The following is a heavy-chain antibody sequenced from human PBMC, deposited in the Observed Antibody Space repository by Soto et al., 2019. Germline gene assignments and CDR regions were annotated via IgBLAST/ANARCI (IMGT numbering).Heavy chain of an antibody. J-gene: IGHJ3*02. D-gene: IGHD2-15*01. CDR1: GGSISSGGYY. V-gene: IGHV4-31*03. Sequence: SETLSLTCTVSGGSISSGGYYWSWIRQHPGKGLEWVGYIYYSGSTYYNPSLKSRVTISVDTSKNQFSLKLGSVTAADPVVYYCARDLSGDIVDWTGRRMGPPGAFDTWGQGTMVTVSS. CDR3: ARDLSGDIVDWTGRRMGPPGAFDT. CDR2: IYYSGST.